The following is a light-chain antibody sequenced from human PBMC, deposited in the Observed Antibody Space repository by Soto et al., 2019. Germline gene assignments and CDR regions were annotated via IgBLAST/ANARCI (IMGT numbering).Light chain of an antibody. J-gene: IGKJ1*01. V-gene: IGKV1-12*01. CDR3: QQANIFLQT. Sequence: IELTQSHSTLAASVGDTVTITCRASQSTSSWLAWYQQKPGKAPKLLIYAASSLQSGVPSRFSGSGSGTDFTLTISSLQPEDFATYYCQQANIFLQTFCQ. CDR1: QSTSSW. CDR2: AAS.